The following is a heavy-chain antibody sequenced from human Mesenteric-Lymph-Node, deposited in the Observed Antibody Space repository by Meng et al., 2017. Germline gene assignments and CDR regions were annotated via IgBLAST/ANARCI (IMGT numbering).Heavy chain of an antibody. CDR2: INPSGGST. CDR1: GYTFTSYG. D-gene: IGHD3-16*01. V-gene: IGHV1-46*01. CDR3: ASTSPQFDY. Sequence: QVQLVQSGAEVKKPGASVKVSCKASGYTFTSYGISWVRQAPGQGLEWMGIINPSGGSTSYAQKFQGRVTMTRDTSTSTVYMELSSLRSEDTAVYYCASTSPQFDYWGQGTLVTVSS. J-gene: IGHJ4*02.